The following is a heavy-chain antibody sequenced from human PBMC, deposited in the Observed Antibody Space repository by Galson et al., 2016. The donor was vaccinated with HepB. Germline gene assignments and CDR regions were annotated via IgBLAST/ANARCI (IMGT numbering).Heavy chain of an antibody. CDR3: ARGRRGSGWYIDY. D-gene: IGHD6-19*01. Sequence: SLRLSCAASGFTFSMYWMSWVRQAPGKGLEWVANIKQGGSEKYYVESVRGRFTISRDNAKNSLFLQMNSLRAEDTAVYYCARGRRGSGWYIDYWGQGTLVPVSS. CDR1: GFTFSMYW. V-gene: IGHV3-7*01. CDR2: IKQGGSEK. J-gene: IGHJ4*02.